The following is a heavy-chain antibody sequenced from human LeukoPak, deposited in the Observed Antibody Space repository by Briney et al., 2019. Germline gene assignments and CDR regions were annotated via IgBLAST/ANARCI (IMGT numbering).Heavy chain of an antibody. J-gene: IGHJ4*02. CDR2: IYSGGTT. Sequence: PGGSLRLSCAASGFTVTINYMSWVRQAPGKGLEWVSVIYSGGTTYYADSVKGRFTISRDNSKNTLYLQMNSLRAEDTAVYYCAKDLCSSTSCYSDYWGQGTLVTVSS. CDR3: AKDLCSSTSCYSDY. V-gene: IGHV3-66*01. CDR1: GFTVTINY. D-gene: IGHD2-2*01.